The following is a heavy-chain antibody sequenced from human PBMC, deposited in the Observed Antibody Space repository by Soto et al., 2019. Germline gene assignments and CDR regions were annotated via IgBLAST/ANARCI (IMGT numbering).Heavy chain of an antibody. J-gene: IGHJ5*02. CDR2: LSGSGGST. CDR1: GFTFSTYA. V-gene: IGHV3-23*01. Sequence: GGSLRLSCAASGFTFSTYAMNWVRQAPGKGLEWVSALSGSGGSTYYADSVKGRFTISRDNSKNTLYLQMNSLRADDTAVYYCAKGSSSPPNWFDPWGQGTLVTV. CDR3: AKGSSSPPNWFDP. D-gene: IGHD2-2*01.